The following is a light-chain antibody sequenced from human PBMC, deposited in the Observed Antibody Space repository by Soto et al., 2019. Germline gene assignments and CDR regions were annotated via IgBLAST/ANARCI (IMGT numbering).Light chain of an antibody. V-gene: IGKV1-5*03. Sequence: DIQMTQSPSTLSASVGDRVTITCRASQSISGWLAWYQQKPGKAPKLLIYKASGLESGVPSRFSGSGSGTEFTLTIRALQPDDFATYYCQHHGTFGQGTKV. CDR1: QSISGW. J-gene: IGKJ1*01. CDR3: QHHGT. CDR2: KAS.